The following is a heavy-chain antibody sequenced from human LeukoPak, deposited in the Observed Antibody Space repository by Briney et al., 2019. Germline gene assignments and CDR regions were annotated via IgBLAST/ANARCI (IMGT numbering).Heavy chain of an antibody. Sequence: QPGGSLRLSCAASGFTFIEFEMNWVRQAPGKGLEWVSDISSGGTTIFYADSVKGRFTISIDNAKNSLYLQMNSLRDEDTAIYYCTRGLVVWGQGALVTVSS. D-gene: IGHD2-2*01. CDR3: TRGLVV. CDR1: GFTFIEFE. J-gene: IGHJ4*02. V-gene: IGHV3-48*03. CDR2: ISSGGTTI.